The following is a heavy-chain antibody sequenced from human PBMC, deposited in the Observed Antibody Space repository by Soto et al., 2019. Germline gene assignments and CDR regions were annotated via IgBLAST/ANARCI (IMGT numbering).Heavy chain of an antibody. D-gene: IGHD3-10*01. Sequence: PSETLSLTCTASGGSFSSYYWSWIRQPPGKGLEWIGYIYYSGSTNYNPSLKSRVAISVDTSKNQFSLKLSSVTAADTAVYYCARGNYYGSGSYYLDYWGQGTLVTVSS. J-gene: IGHJ4*02. V-gene: IGHV4-59*08. CDR3: ARGNYYGSGSYYLDY. CDR2: IYYSGST. CDR1: GGSFSSYY.